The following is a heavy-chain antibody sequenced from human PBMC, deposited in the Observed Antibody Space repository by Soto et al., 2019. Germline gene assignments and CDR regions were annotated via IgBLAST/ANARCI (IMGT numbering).Heavy chain of an antibody. CDR1: GFTFSSYG. CDR2: ISYDGSNK. CDR3: AKLRDAFGI. V-gene: IGHV3-30*18. D-gene: IGHD5-12*01. J-gene: IGHJ3*02. Sequence: QVQLVESGGGVVQPGRSLRLSCAASGFTFSSYGMHWVRQAPGKGLEWVAVISYDGSNKYYADSVKGRFTISRDNPKNTLYLQMNSLRDEDTAVYYCAKLRDAFGIWGQGTMVTVSS.